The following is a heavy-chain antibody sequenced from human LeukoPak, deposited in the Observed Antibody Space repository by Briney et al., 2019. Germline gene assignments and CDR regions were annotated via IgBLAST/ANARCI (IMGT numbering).Heavy chain of an antibody. CDR2: ISASGGST. CDR3: ARDGYYYDSSGYYSQIWFDY. J-gene: IGHJ4*02. D-gene: IGHD3-22*01. Sequence: GGSLRLSCAASGFTFSSSAMSWVRQVPGKGLEWVSGISASGGSTYYADSVKGRFTISRDNSKNTLYLQMNSLRAEDTAVYYCARDGYYYDSSGYYSQIWFDYWGQGTLVTVSS. CDR1: GFTFSSSA. V-gene: IGHV3-23*01.